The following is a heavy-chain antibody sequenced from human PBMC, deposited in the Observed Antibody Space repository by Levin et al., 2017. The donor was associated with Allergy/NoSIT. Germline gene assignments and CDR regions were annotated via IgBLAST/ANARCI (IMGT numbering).Heavy chain of an antibody. V-gene: IGHV3-23*01. CDR1: GFTFSSYS. D-gene: IGHD6-13*01. CDR3: AKRPYGYSSSWYYFDF. Sequence: GGSLRLSCAASGFTFSSYSMSWVRQAPGKGLEWVSAISGSGGSTYYADSVKGRFTISRDNSKNTLYLQMNSLRAEDTAVYYCAKRPYGYSSSWYYFDFWGQGTLVTVSS. J-gene: IGHJ4*02. CDR2: ISGSGGST.